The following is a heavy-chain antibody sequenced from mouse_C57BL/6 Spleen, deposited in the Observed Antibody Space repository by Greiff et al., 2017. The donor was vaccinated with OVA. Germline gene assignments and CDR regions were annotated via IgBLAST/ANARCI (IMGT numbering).Heavy chain of an antibody. CDR3: AKDSSGYEAWFAY. CDR1: GYTFTSYW. V-gene: IGHV1-7*01. Sequence: QVQLQQSGAELAKPGASVKLSCKASGYTFTSYWMHWVKQRPGQGLEWIGYINPSSGYTKYNQKFKDKATLTADKSSSTAYMQLSSLTYEDSAVYYCAKDSSGYEAWFAYWGQGTLVTVSA. CDR2: INPSSGYT. D-gene: IGHD3-2*02. J-gene: IGHJ3*01.